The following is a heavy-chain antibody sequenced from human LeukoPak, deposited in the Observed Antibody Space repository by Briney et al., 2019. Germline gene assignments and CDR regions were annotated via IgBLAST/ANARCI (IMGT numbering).Heavy chain of an antibody. Sequence: GGSLRLSCAASGFAVSSNYMTWVRQAPGKGLEWVSGISGSGGNTYYADSVKGRFTISRDNSKNTLYLQMNSLRAEDTAVYYCAKDRRPVAGYYFDYWGLGTLITVSS. CDR3: AKDRRPVAGYYFDY. CDR2: ISGSGGNT. D-gene: IGHD6-19*01. CDR1: GFAVSSNY. V-gene: IGHV3-23*01. J-gene: IGHJ4*02.